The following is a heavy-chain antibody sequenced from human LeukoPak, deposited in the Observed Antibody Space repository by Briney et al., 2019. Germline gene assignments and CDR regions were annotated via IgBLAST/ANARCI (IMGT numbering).Heavy chain of an antibody. V-gene: IGHV1-8*01. CDR2: MNPNCGNT. CDR1: GYTFTSYD. CDR3: ARGPEFVVRGVLNWFDP. D-gene: IGHD3-10*01. Sequence: GASVKVSCKASGYTFTSYDINWVRQATGQGLEWMGWMNPNCGNTGYAQKFQGGVTMTRNTSISTDYMELSSLRSEDTAVYYCARGPEFVVRGVLNWFDPWGQGTLVTVSS. J-gene: IGHJ5*02.